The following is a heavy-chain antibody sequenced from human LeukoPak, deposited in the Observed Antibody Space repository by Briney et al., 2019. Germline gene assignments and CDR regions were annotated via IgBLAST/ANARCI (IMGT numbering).Heavy chain of an antibody. CDR2: ISGSGGST. D-gene: IGHD2-8*01. V-gene: IGHV3-23*01. J-gene: IGHJ4*02. Sequence: GGSLRLSCAASGFTFSSYAMSWVRQAPGKGLEGVSAISGSGGSTYYADSGKGRFTISRGNSKNTLYLQMNSLRTEDTALYYCAKDRGPGVAITYDFDYWGQGTLVTVSS. CDR1: GFTFSSYA. CDR3: AKDRGPGVAITYDFDY.